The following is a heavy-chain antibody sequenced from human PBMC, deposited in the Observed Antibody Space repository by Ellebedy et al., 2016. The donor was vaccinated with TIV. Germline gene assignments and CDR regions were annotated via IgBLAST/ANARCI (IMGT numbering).Heavy chain of an antibody. CDR2: INPNSGGT. Sequence: ASVKVSCXASGYTFTGYYMHWVRQAPGQGLEWMGWINPNSGGTNYAQKFQGRVTMTRDTSISTAYMELSRLRSDDTAVYYCAAQGSSGYRPFDYWGQGTLVTVSS. D-gene: IGHD3-22*01. J-gene: IGHJ4*02. CDR1: GYTFTGYY. V-gene: IGHV1-2*02. CDR3: AAQGSSGYRPFDY.